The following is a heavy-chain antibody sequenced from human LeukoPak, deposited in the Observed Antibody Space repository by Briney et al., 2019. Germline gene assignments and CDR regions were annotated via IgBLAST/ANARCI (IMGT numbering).Heavy chain of an antibody. J-gene: IGHJ4*02. CDR2: INPNSGGT. CDR1: GYTFTGYY. CDR3: ERENFMITFGGVIVRLNYFDY. V-gene: IGHV1-2*02. D-gene: IGHD3-16*02. Sequence: ASVKVSCKASGYTFTGYYMHWVRQAPGQGLEWMGWINPNSGGTNYAQKFQGRVTMTRDTSISTAYMALSRLRSEDTAVYFCERENFMITFGGVIVRLNYFDYWGKGNLVTVSS.